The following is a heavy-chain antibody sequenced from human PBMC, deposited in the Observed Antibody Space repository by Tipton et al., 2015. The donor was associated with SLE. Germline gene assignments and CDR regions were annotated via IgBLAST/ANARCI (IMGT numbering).Heavy chain of an antibody. V-gene: IGHV4-59*11. Sequence: TLSLTCTVSGDSMSSHSWNWIRQPPGKELEWIGYIYYSGSTTYNPSLTSRVTMSIDTSKHQFSLKLRSVTAADTAVYYCATSSGGQTFDYWGQGTLVIVSS. J-gene: IGHJ4*02. CDR2: IYYSGST. CDR3: ATSSGGQTFDY. CDR1: GDSMSSHS. D-gene: IGHD3-16*01.